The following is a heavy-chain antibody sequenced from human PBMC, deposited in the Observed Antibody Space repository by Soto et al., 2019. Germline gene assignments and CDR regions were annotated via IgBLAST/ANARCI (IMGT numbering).Heavy chain of an antibody. V-gene: IGHV5-51*01. CDR1: GYTFSNYW. D-gene: IGHD2-2*01. J-gene: IGHJ4*02. CDR3: ARQEDAAMAQPFDS. CDR2: IYPVDSDT. Sequence: GESLKISCKGSGYTFSNYWIGWVRQMPGKGLEWMGIIYPVDSDTRYSPPFQGQVTISADKSISTAYLHGSSLKASDTAMYYCARQEDAAMAQPFDSWGQGTLVTVSS.